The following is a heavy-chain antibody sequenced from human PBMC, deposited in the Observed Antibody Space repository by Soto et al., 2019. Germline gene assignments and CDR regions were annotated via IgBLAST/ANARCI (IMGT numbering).Heavy chain of an antibody. J-gene: IGHJ5*02. Sequence: LCLTCAVSGYSISSVYYWGWLGQAPWKVREWIGSIYHGGSTYYNPSLNSRVTLSIDMTNNHVSLILNSVTAADTAVYYCARVGPWVPYYYDSSPYTFENWFDPWGQGTLVTVSS. V-gene: IGHV4-38-2*01. CDR3: ARVGPWVPYYYDSSPYTFENWFDP. CDR1: GYSISSVYY. D-gene: IGHD3-22*01. CDR2: IYHGGST.